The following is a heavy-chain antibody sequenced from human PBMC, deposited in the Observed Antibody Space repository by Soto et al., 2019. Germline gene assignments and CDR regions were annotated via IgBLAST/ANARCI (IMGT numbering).Heavy chain of an antibody. CDR2: ISYDGSNK. V-gene: IGHV3-30-3*01. J-gene: IGHJ4*02. CDR3: ASVGMYNYDSSGYYDY. CDR1: GFTFSSYA. D-gene: IGHD3-22*01. Sequence: QVQLVESGGGVVQPGRSLRLSCAASGFTFSSYAMHWVRQAPGKGLEWVAVISYDGSNKYYADSVKGRFTISRDNSKNTLYLQMNSLRAEDTAVYYCASVGMYNYDSSGYYDYWGQGTLVTVSS.